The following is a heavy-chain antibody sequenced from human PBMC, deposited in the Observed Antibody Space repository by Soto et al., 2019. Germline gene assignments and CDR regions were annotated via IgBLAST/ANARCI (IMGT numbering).Heavy chain of an antibody. CDR3: ARDCSATSCCPGRDV. J-gene: IGHJ6*02. V-gene: IGHV3-21*01. CDR2: ISSSGYI. D-gene: IGHD1-26*01. Sequence: EVQLVESGGGLVKPGGSLRLSCAASGFNFNSYTINWVRQAPGKRLEWLSSISSSGYIFSTDSVRGRFTISRDNGKNSVNLQMNSMIAEDTAVYFCARDCSATSCCPGRDVWGHVTTVTVSS. CDR1: GFNFNSYT.